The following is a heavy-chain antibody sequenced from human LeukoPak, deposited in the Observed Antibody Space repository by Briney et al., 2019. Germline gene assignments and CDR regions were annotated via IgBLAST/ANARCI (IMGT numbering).Heavy chain of an antibody. CDR1: GGSLSIDY. D-gene: IGHD2/OR15-2a*01. J-gene: IGHJ4*02. Sequence: SETLSLTCTVSGGSLSIDYWGWIRQTPGSGLEWIGYIYYSGGTYYNPSLKSRVSISIDTSNNQFSLKLDSVTSADTAVYYCASGYYFPDYWGQGALVTVSS. V-gene: IGHV4-59*01. CDR2: IYYSGGT. CDR3: ASGYYFPDY.